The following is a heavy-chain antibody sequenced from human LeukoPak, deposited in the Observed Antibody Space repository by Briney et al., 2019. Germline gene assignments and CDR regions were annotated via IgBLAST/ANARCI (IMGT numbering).Heavy chain of an antibody. Sequence: SETLSLTFTVSGGSISSGSYYWSWIRQPAGRGLEWIGRIYTSGSTNYNPSLKSRVTISVDTSKNQFSLKLSSVTAADTAGYYCARDSNGSGWYGGFDYWGQGTLVTVSS. CDR3: ARDSNGSGWYGGFDY. V-gene: IGHV4-61*02. D-gene: IGHD6-19*01. CDR2: IYTSGST. CDR1: GGSISSGSYY. J-gene: IGHJ4*02.